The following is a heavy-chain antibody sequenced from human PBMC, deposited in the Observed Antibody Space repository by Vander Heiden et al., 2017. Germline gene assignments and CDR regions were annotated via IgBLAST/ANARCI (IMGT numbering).Heavy chain of an antibody. CDR2: MNSDGSST. CDR3: ARVGYDFWSGYSALGY. Sequence: EVQLVESGGGLVQPGGSLRLSCAASGFTFSSYWMHWVRQGPGQGLVWVSRMNSDGSSTSYADAVKGRFTISRDNAKNTLYLQMNSLRAEDTAVYYCARVGYDFWSGYSALGYWGQGTLVTVSS. V-gene: IGHV3-74*01. CDR1: GFTFSSYW. J-gene: IGHJ4*02. D-gene: IGHD3-3*01.